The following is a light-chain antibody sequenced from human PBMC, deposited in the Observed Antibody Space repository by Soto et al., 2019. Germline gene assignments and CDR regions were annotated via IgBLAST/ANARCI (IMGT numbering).Light chain of an antibody. V-gene: IGKV3-20*01. Sequence: EIVLTQSPGTLSLSPGERATLSCRASQSITSSYLAWYQQKPGQAPRLLIHGASNRATGIPDRFSGSGSGTEFTLTISRLEPEDFAVFYCQQYGRSPCIFGPGTKVDLK. CDR3: QQYGRSPCI. CDR2: GAS. J-gene: IGKJ3*01. CDR1: QSITSSY.